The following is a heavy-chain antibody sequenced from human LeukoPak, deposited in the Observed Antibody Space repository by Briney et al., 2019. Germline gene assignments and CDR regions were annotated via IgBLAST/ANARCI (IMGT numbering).Heavy chain of an antibody. V-gene: IGHV3-53*05. CDR3: AKQESSSWYRSYYFDY. Sequence: GGSLRLSCAASGFTVSSNYMSWVRQAPGKGLEWVSVIYSGGSTYYADSVKGRFTISRDNSKNTLYLQMNSLRAEDTAVYYCAKQESSSWYRSYYFDYWGQGTLVTVSS. D-gene: IGHD6-13*01. CDR2: IYSGGST. J-gene: IGHJ4*02. CDR1: GFTVSSNY.